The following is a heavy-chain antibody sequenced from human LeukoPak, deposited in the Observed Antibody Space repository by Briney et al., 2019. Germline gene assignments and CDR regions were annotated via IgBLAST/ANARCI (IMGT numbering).Heavy chain of an antibody. D-gene: IGHD1-26*01. CDR3: AKPLGGSYLFDR. Sequence: GGSLRLSCAASGFTFSSYTMTWVRRAPGKGLEWVSTIEVGGAITHYAASVKGRFTISRDTSKKILYLQMDSLRPEDTAVYYCAKPLGGSYLFDRWGQGTLVTVSS. V-gene: IGHV3-23*01. J-gene: IGHJ4*02. CDR2: IEVGGAIT. CDR1: GFTFSSYT.